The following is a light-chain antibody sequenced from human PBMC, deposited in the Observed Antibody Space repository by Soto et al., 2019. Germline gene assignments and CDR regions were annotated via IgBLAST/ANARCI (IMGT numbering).Light chain of an antibody. CDR1: SSNIGSNY. Sequence: QSVLTQPPSASGTPGQRVTISCSGSSSNIGSNYVYWYQQLPGTAPKLLIYTNDQRPSGVPDRFSGSKSGTSASLAISGLLSEDEADYYCSAWDDSLSGVVFGGGTKLTV. V-gene: IGLV1-47*01. CDR3: SAWDDSLSGVV. CDR2: TND. J-gene: IGLJ3*02.